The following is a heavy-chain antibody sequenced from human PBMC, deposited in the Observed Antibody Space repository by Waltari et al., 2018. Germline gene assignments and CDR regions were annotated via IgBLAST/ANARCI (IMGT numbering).Heavy chain of an antibody. D-gene: IGHD3-10*01. CDR2: ISSSSSYI. CDR3: ARDSSYYYGSGMNAFDI. V-gene: IGHV3-21*01. CDR1: GFTFSSYS. Sequence: EVQLVESGGGLVKPGGSLRLSCAASGFTFSSYSMNWVRQAPGKGLEWVSSISSSSSYIYYADSGKGRFTISRDNAKNSLYLQMNSLRAEDTAVYYCARDSSYYYGSGMNAFDIWGQGTMVTVSS. J-gene: IGHJ3*02.